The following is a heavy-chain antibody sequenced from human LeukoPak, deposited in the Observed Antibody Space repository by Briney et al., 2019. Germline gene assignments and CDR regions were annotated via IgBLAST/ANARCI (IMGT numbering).Heavy chain of an antibody. D-gene: IGHD3-9*01. CDR2: IIPILGIA. CDR1: GGTFSSYA. CDR3: ARHQHYYDILTGYFGDYETIFDY. V-gene: IGHV1-69*04. J-gene: IGHJ4*02. Sequence: ASVKVSCKASGGTFSSYAISWVRQAPGQGLEWMGRIIPILGIANYAQKLQGRVTMTTDTSTSTAYMELRSLRSDDTAVYYCARHQHYYDILTGYFGDYETIFDYWGQGTLVTVSS.